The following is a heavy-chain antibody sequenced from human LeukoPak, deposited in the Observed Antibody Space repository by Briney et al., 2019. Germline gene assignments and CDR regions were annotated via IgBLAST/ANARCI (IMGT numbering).Heavy chain of an antibody. CDR3: ARAPWVTTPWYYGMDV. Sequence: GGSLRLSCAASGFTFGDYYMSWIRQAPGKGLEWVSYISSSGSTIYYADSVKSRFTISRDNAKNSLYLQMNSLRAEDTAVYYCARAPWVTTPWYYGMDVWGQGTTVTVSS. V-gene: IGHV3-11*01. J-gene: IGHJ6*02. CDR2: ISSSGSTI. D-gene: IGHD4-17*01. CDR1: GFTFGDYY.